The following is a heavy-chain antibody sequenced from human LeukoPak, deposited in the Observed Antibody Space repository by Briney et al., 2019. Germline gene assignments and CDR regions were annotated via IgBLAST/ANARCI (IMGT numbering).Heavy chain of an antibody. CDR1: GDSFTSYW. Sequence: GESLKISCKGSGDSFTSYWIGWVRQMPGKGLEWLGIIYPDDSDTRYSPSFQGQVTISADKSISTAYLQWSSLQASDTAMYYCARRGAVASTFIDYWGQGTLVTVSS. V-gene: IGHV5-51*01. D-gene: IGHD6-19*01. CDR2: IYPDDSDT. J-gene: IGHJ4*02. CDR3: ARRGAVASTFIDY.